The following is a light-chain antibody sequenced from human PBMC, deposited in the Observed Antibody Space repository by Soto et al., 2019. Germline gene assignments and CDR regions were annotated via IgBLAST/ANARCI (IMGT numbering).Light chain of an antibody. V-gene: IGLV1-44*01. J-gene: IGLJ3*02. Sequence: QSVLTQPPSASGTPGQSVTISCSGSTSNIGTNTVSWYQQLPGTAPKLLISRNNQRPSGVPDRFSGSKSCASGSLAISGLQSEDEAYYYCAGWDDSLNGPVFGGGTKLTVL. CDR3: AGWDDSLNGPV. CDR1: TSNIGTNT. CDR2: RNN.